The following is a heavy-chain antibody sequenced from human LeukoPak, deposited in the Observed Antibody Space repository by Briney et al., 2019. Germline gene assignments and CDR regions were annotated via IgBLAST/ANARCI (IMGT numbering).Heavy chain of an antibody. CDR3: ARRPVMPRGGDFFFDY. D-gene: IGHD2-2*01. Sequence: PSETLSLTCILSGDSVTRAFYYWSWLRQPPGRGLEWLGWLYHCGIPVFSPSLALKGRVTISVDPSKNQFSLNVNSLSAADTAIYYCARRPVMPRGGDFFFDYWGQGVQVIVS. V-gene: IGHV4-61*01. CDR1: GDSVTRAFYY. J-gene: IGHJ4*01. CDR2: LYHCGIP.